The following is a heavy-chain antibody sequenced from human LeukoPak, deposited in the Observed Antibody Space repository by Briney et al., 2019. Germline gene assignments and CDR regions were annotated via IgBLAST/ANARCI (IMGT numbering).Heavy chain of an antibody. V-gene: IGHV4-39*07. Sequence: SETLSLTCTVSGDSISSSSSYWGWIRQPPGKGLEWIGTMYYSGSTNYNPSLKSRVTISVDTSKNQFSLKLSSVTAADTAVYYCARAEGYFDPTFDYWGQGTLVTVSS. D-gene: IGHD3-9*01. CDR1: GDSISSSSSY. CDR2: MYYSGST. CDR3: ARAEGYFDPTFDY. J-gene: IGHJ4*02.